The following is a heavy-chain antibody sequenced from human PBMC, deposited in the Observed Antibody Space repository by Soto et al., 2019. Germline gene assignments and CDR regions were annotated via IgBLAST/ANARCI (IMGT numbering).Heavy chain of an antibody. D-gene: IGHD2-2*01. J-gene: IGHJ4*02. CDR3: TTDPSMPAATSPFDY. CDR1: GFTFSNAW. CDR2: IKSKTDGGTT. V-gene: IGHV3-15*01. Sequence: EVQLVESGGGLVKPGGSLRLSCAASGFTFSNAWMSWVRQAPGKGLEWVGRIKSKTDGGTTDYAAPVKGRFTISRDDSKNTLYLQMNSLKTEDTAVYYCTTDPSMPAATSPFDYWGQGTLVTVSS.